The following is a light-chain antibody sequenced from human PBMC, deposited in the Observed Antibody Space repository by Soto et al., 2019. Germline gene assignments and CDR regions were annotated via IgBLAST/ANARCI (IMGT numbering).Light chain of an antibody. Sequence: VLTQPPSVSAAPGQKVTISCSGSSSNIGNNYVSWYQQLPGTAPKLLIYDNNKRPSGIPDRFSGSKSGTSATLGITGLQTGDEADYYCGAWDSSLSAYVFGTGTKVTVL. CDR3: GAWDSSLSAYV. J-gene: IGLJ1*01. V-gene: IGLV1-51*01. CDR1: SSNIGNNY. CDR2: DNN.